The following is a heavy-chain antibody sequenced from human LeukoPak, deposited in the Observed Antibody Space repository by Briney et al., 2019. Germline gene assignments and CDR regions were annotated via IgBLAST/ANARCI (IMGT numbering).Heavy chain of an antibody. J-gene: IGHJ4*02. Sequence: GGSLRLSCAASGFTFSDYYMTWIRQAPGKGLEWVASIKQDGSERYYVDSVKGRFTISRDNAKNSLYLQMNSLRAEDTAVYYCTKDSDWAIDYWGQGTLVIVSS. D-gene: IGHD6-19*01. CDR2: IKQDGSER. CDR1: GFTFSDYY. CDR3: TKDSDWAIDY. V-gene: IGHV3-7*03.